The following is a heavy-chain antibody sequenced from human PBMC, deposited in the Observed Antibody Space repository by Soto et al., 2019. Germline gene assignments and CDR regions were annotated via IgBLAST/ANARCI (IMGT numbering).Heavy chain of an antibody. CDR1: GGSISSGGYY. CDR2: IYYSGST. V-gene: IGHV4-31*03. D-gene: IGHD4-17*01. J-gene: IGHJ4*02. Sequence: PSETLSLTCTVSGGSISSGGYYWSWIRQHPGKGLEWIGYIYYSGSTNYNPSLKSRVTISVDTSKNQFSLKLSSVTAADTAVYYCARVADYGDYVVDYWGQGTLVTVSS. CDR3: ARVADYGDYVVDY.